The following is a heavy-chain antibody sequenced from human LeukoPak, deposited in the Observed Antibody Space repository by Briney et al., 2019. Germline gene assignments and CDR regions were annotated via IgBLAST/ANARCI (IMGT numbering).Heavy chain of an antibody. V-gene: IGHV3-11*01. CDR2: ISRSGTTI. J-gene: IGHJ5*02. Sequence: GGSLRLSCAASGFTFSDYYMSWIRQAPGKGLEWVSYISRSGTTIFYADSVKGRFTISRDNAKNSLYLQMNSLRAEDTAVYYCARDSAAAGRRDWFDPWGQGTLVTVSS. CDR3: ARDSAAAGRRDWFDP. D-gene: IGHD6-13*01. CDR1: GFTFSDYY.